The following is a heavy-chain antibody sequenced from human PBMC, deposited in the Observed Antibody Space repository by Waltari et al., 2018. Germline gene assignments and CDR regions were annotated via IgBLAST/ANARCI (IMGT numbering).Heavy chain of an antibody. Sequence: EVQLVESGGGLVPPGGSLRLSCAASGFTFIRYWMHSFRQAQGKGLVGFSRINSEGIGTIDGDSVKGRLTMSRDNAKNTLYLQWNSLRVEDTAVYYCAREPSPDSSGYFYYYMDVWGKGTTGTVSS. J-gene: IGHJ6*03. CDR2: INSEGIGT. CDR3: AREPSPDSSGYFYYYMDV. V-gene: IGHV3-74*01. CDR1: GFTFIRYW. D-gene: IGHD3-22*01.